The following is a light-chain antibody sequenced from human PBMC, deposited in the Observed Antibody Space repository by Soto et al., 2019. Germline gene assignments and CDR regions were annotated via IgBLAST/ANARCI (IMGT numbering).Light chain of an antibody. CDR3: QQYNSWPRT. CDR2: GAS. V-gene: IGKV3-15*01. Sequence: EILMTQSPFSLSVSSVEIATLSCMDSQGINNYLAWFQQKPGQAPRLLVYGASTRATTIPARFSGSGSGTEFTLSISSLQSEDFAVYYCQQYNSWPRTFGQGTKVDI. J-gene: IGKJ1*01. CDR1: QGINNY.